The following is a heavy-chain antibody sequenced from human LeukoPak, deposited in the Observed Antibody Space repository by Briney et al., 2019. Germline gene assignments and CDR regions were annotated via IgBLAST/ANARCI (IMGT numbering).Heavy chain of an antibody. D-gene: IGHD5-12*01. J-gene: IGHJ3*02. CDR2: IYTSGST. CDR1: GGSISSGSYY. V-gene: IGHV4-61*02. Sequence: SETLSLTCTVSGGSISSGSYYWSWIRQPAGKGLEWIGRIYTSGSTNYNPSLKSRVTISVDTSKNQFSLRLSSVTAADTAVYYCARAVSGYHRPAFDIWGRGTMVTVSS. CDR3: ARAVSGYHRPAFDI.